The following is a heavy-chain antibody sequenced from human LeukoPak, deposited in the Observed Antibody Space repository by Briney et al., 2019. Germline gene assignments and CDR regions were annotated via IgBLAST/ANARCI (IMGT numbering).Heavy chain of an antibody. V-gene: IGHV3-48*04. CDR1: GFPFSSYS. CDR3: SRDRMLNWDYASRAFDI. D-gene: IGHD1-7*01. J-gene: IGHJ3*02. Sequence: GGSLRLSCAASGFPFSSYSMNWVRQAPGKGLEWVSYISSSGDTRHYADSIGGRFTISRDNAQSSLYLQLNSLRAEDTAVYYCSRDRMLNWDYASRAFDIWGQGTMVTVSS. CDR2: ISSSGDTR.